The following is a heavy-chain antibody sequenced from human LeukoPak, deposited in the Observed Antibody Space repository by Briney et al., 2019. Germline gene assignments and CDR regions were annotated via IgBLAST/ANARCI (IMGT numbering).Heavy chain of an antibody. CDR1: GFTFRSHY. CDR2: IYSGGIT. Sequence: GGSLRLSCAVSGFTFRSHYMSWVRQAPGKGLEWVSVIYSGGITYYADSAKGRFTISRDDSKNTVYLQMNSLRVEDTALYYCARKAQYNGHYPLDYWGQGTLVTVSS. D-gene: IGHD1-7*01. CDR3: ARKAQYNGHYPLDY. V-gene: IGHV3-53*01. J-gene: IGHJ4*02.